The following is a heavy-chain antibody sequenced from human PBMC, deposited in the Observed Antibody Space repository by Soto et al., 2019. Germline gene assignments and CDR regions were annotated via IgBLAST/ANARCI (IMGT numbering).Heavy chain of an antibody. CDR1: GFSFSTYG. J-gene: IGHJ4*02. CDR2: IWYDGSSE. D-gene: IGHD6-13*01. V-gene: IGHV3-33*06. CDR3: AKTTSRWTFDH. Sequence: QVQLVDSGGGVVQPGRSLRLSCAASGFSFSTYGMHWVRQAPGKGLEWVALIWYDGSSEYYADSVKGRFTISRDNSTNTLYLQMDSLRAEDSAMYYCAKTTSRWTFDHWGQGTLVTVSS.